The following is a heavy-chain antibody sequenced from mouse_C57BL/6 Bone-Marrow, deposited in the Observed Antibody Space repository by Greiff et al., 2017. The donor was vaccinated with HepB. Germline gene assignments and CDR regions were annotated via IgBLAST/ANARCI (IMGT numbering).Heavy chain of an antibody. CDR2: ISYDGSN. J-gene: IGHJ1*03. V-gene: IGHV3-6*01. D-gene: IGHD2-1*01. CDR1: GYSITSGYY. CDR3: AKDLIYGNFDV. Sequence: VQLKESGPGLVKPSQSLSLTCSVTGYSITSGYYWNWIRQSPGNKLEWMGYISYDGSNNYNPSLKNRISITRDTSKNKFFLKLNSVTTEDTATYYCAKDLIYGNFDVWGTGTTVTVSS.